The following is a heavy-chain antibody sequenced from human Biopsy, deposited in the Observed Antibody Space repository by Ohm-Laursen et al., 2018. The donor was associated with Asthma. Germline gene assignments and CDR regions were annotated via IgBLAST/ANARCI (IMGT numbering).Heavy chain of an antibody. CDR3: ARAVSSSSYWYFDL. CDR1: GDAMSTSGSY. CDR2: FYYSGRT. Sequence: SETLSLTCIVSGDAMSTSGSYWGWIRQSPGKGLEWIGGFYYSGRTYYKPSPESRVPISADTAKNLFSLKVTSVTAADTAVYYCARAVSSSSYWYFDLWGRGDLVTVSS. V-gene: IGHV4-39*02. D-gene: IGHD6-6*01. J-gene: IGHJ2*01.